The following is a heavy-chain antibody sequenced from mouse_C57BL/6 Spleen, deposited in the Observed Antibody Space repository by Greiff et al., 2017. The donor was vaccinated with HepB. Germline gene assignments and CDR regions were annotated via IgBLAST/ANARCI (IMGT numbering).Heavy chain of an antibody. Sequence: QVQLKESGPELVKPGASVKISCKVSGYAFSSAWMNRLKQRLGRGRVWMGRIYPGDGDTNYNGKFKGKATLTADKSSSTAYMQLSSLTSEDSAVYSCAKTAQANYAMDYWGQGTSVTVSA. D-gene: IGHD3-2*02. V-gene: IGHV1-82*01. CDR3: AKTAQANYAMDY. J-gene: IGHJ4*01. CDR1: GYAFSSAW. CDR2: IYPGDGDT.